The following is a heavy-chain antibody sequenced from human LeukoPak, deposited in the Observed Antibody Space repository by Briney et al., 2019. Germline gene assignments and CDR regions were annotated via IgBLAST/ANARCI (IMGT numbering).Heavy chain of an antibody. J-gene: IGHJ4*02. CDR2: IYTSGST. CDR1: GGSISSYY. D-gene: IGHD3-10*01. Sequence: PSETLSLTCTVSGGSISSYYWSWIRQPAGKGLEWIGRIYTSGSTNYNPSLKSRVTMSVDTSKNQFSLKLSSVTAAETAVYYCAGALLWFGEFPHFDYWGQGTLVTVSS. V-gene: IGHV4-4*07. CDR3: AGALLWFGEFPHFDY.